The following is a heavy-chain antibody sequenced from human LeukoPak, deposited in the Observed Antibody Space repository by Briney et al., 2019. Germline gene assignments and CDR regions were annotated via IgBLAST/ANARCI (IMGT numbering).Heavy chain of an antibody. V-gene: IGHV3-66*01. CDR2: IYSGGST. Sequence: PGGSLRLSCAASGFTVSSNYMSWVRRAPGKGLEWVSVIYSGGSTYYADSVKGRFTISRDNSKNTLYLQMNSLRAEDTAVYYCARVAVAGSSGLDYWGQGTLVTVSS. CDR3: ARVAVAGSSGLDY. D-gene: IGHD6-19*01. CDR1: GFTVSSNY. J-gene: IGHJ4*02.